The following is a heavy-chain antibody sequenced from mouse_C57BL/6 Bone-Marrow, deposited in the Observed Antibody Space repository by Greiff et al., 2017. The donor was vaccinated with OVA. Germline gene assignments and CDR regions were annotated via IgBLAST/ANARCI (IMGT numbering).Heavy chain of an antibody. CDR2: IDPENGDT. J-gene: IGHJ4*01. D-gene: IGHD1-1*01. CDR1: GFNIKDDY. V-gene: IGHV14-4*01. CDR3: TATVVNYYAMDY. Sequence: EVQLQQSGAELVRPGASVKLSCTASGFNIKDDYMHWVKQRPEQGLEWIGWIDPENGDTEYASKFQGKATITADKSSNTAYLQLSSLTSEDTAVYYCTATVVNYYAMDYWGQGTSVTVSS.